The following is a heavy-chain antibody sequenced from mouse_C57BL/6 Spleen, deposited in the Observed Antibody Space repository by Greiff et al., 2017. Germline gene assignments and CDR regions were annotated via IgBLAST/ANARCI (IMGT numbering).Heavy chain of an antibody. Sequence: VQLQQPGAELVRPGSSVKLSCKASGYTFTSYWMHWVKQRPIQGLEWIGNIDPSDSETHYNQKFKDKATLTVDKSSSTAYMQLSSLTSEDSAVYYCARYYYGSSSFYAMDYWGQVTSVTVSS. CDR3: ARYYYGSSSFYAMDY. D-gene: IGHD1-1*01. CDR2: IDPSDSET. V-gene: IGHV1-52*01. J-gene: IGHJ4*01. CDR1: GYTFTSYW.